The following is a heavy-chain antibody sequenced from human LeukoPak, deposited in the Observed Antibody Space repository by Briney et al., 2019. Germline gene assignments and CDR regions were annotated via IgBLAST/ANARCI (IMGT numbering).Heavy chain of an antibody. CDR3: ARAIQFGGYFDY. J-gene: IGHJ4*02. CDR1: GFTVSRDY. Sequence: GSLRLSCAASGFTVSRDYMSWVRQAPGKGLEWVSVIYGGGTTYYADSVRGRFTISRDNSKNTLYLQMNSLRADDTAVYYCARAIQFGGYFDYWGQGTLVTVSS. D-gene: IGHD2-15*01. CDR2: IYGGGTT. V-gene: IGHV3-53*01.